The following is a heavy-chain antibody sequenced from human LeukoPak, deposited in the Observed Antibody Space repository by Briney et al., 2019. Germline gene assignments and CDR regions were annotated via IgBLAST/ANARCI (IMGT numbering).Heavy chain of an antibody. CDR2: IKQDGSEK. Sequence: GGSLRLSCAASGFTFTSFWMSWVRLAPGKGLGWVANIKQDGSEKNYVDSVKGRFTISRDNAKNSMSLQMNSLRAEDTAVYYCTREGILAGVDYWGQGTLVTVSS. CDR3: TREGILAGVDY. CDR1: GFTFTSFW. V-gene: IGHV3-7*01. J-gene: IGHJ4*02. D-gene: IGHD6-13*01.